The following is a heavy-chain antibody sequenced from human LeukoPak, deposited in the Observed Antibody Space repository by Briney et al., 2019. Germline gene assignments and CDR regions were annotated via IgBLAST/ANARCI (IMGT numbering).Heavy chain of an antibody. CDR2: IYYSGST. V-gene: IGHV4-61*01. J-gene: IGHJ4*02. D-gene: IGHD3-22*01. Sequence: SETLSLTCTVSGGSVSSGSYYWSWIRQPPGKGLEWIGYIYYSGSTNYNPSLKSRVTISVDTSKNQFSLKLSSVTAADTAVYSCGRVPTYYYDSSGYSAPNDYWGQGTLVTVSS. CDR3: GRVPTYYYDSSGYSAPNDY. CDR1: GGSVSSGSYY.